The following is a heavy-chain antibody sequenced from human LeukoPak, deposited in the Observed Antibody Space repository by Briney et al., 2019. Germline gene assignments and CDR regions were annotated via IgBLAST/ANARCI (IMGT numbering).Heavy chain of an antibody. D-gene: IGHD4-17*01. Sequence: PSETLSLTCTVSCDSITNSYWNWIRQPPGRGLEWIGRISYGGSTNYNPSLKSRVIISRDTSKNQFSLELTSVTAADTAIYYCAKRNIEARENGDSNWLDPWGQGTLVSVSS. V-gene: IGHV4-59*08. CDR2: ISYGGST. CDR3: AKRNIEARENGDSNWLDP. CDR1: CDSITNSY. J-gene: IGHJ5*01.